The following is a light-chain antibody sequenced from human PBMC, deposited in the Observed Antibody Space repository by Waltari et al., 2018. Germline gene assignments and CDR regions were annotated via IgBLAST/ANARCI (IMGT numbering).Light chain of an antibody. J-gene: IGLJ3*02. V-gene: IGLV2-23*01. Sequence: QSAPTQPASVSGSPGQSISISCTGTSNDLGTYNLVSWYQHYPGKAPNLLIYADNKRPSGVSTRFSGSKFGSTASLTISGLQGDDEADYYCCSYAGSYWLFGGGTKLTVL. CDR1: SNDLGTYNL. CDR2: ADN. CDR3: CSYAGSYWL.